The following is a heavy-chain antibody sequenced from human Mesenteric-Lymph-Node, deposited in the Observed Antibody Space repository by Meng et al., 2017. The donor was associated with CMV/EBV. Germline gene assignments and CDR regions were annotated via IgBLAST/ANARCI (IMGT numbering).Heavy chain of an antibody. J-gene: IGHJ6*02. Sequence: SETLSLTCTVSGGSISKYYWSWIRQPPGKGLEWIGYIYYSGTTSYNPSLKSRVTISTDMSKNHFSLNLNSVTAADTAVYYWAREGHYAYASNYYYGMDVWGQGTTVTVSS. CDR2: IYYSGTT. V-gene: IGHV4-59*01. CDR3: AREGHYAYASNYYYGMDV. D-gene: IGHD2-2*01. CDR1: GGSISKYY.